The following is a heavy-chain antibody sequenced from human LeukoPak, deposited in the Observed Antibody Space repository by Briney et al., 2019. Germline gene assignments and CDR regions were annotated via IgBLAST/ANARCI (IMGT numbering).Heavy chain of an antibody. D-gene: IGHD5-18*01. J-gene: IGHJ4*02. CDR3: AKGRGTGYRYGPIEN. CDR1: GFYFEDYT. Sequence: GGSLRLSCAASGFYFEDYTMYWVRHVPAKGLEWVSIISMDGTNTYYAGSVKGRFTISRDNSKNSLSLQMNSLRTEDTALYYCAKGRGTGYRYGPIENWGQGTLVTVSS. V-gene: IGHV3-43*01. CDR2: ISMDGTNT.